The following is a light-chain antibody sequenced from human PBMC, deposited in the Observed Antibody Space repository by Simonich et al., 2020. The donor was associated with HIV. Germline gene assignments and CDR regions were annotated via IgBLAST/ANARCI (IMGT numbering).Light chain of an antibody. Sequence: QSALTQPASVSGSPGQSITISCTGTSSDVGSYNLVSWYQQHPGKAPKLMIYEGSKRPSGVSNRFSGSKSGNTASLTISGLQAEDEADYYCSSYTSSSTWVLGGGTKLTVL. CDR3: SSYTSSSTWV. CDR1: SSDVGSYNL. V-gene: IGLV2-14*02. J-gene: IGLJ3*02. CDR2: EGS.